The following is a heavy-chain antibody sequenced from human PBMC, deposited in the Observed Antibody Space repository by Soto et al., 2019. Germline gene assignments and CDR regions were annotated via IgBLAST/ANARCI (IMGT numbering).Heavy chain of an antibody. J-gene: IGHJ5*02. Sequence: PSETLSLTCTVSGGSISSGGYYWSWIRQHPGKGLEWIGYIYYSGSTYYNPSLKSRVTISVDTSKTQFSLKLSTVTAADTAVYCFARDVRSSWGWFDPWAQGTPVT. CDR1: GGSISSGGYY. CDR3: ARDVRSSWGWFDP. D-gene: IGHD6-13*01. V-gene: IGHV4-31*03. CDR2: IYYSGST.